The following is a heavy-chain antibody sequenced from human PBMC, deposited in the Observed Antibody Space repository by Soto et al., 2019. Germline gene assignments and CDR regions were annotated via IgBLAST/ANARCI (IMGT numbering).Heavy chain of an antibody. CDR1: GFTFSSYG. V-gene: IGHV3-30*18. CDR3: AKDGSITGTTGRNWFDP. D-gene: IGHD1-7*01. CDR2: ISYDGSNK. J-gene: IGHJ5*02. Sequence: ESGGGVVQPGRSLRLSCAASGFTFSSYGMHWVRQAPGKGLEWVAVISYDGSNKYYADSVKGRFTISRDNSKNTLYLQMNSLRAEDTAVYYCAKDGSITGTTGRNWFDPWGQGTLVTVSS.